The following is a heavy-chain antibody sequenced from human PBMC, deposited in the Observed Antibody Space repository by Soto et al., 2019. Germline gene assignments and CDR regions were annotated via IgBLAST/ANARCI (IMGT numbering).Heavy chain of an antibody. J-gene: IGHJ4*02. CDR3: AREVYYGSGSYHTY. D-gene: IGHD3-10*01. Sequence: ASVKVSCKASGYTFTSYGISWVRQAPGQGLEWMGWISAYNGNTNYAQKLQGRVTMTPDTSTSTAYMELRSLRSDDTAVYYCAREVYYGSGSYHTYWGQGTLVTVSS. CDR1: GYTFTSYG. V-gene: IGHV1-18*01. CDR2: ISAYNGNT.